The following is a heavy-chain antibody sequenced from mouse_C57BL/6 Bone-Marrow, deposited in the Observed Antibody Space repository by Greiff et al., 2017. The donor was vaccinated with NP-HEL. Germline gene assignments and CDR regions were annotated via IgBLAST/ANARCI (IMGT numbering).Heavy chain of an antibody. CDR2: IYPRSGNT. V-gene: IGHV1-81*01. J-gene: IGHJ3*01. Sequence: VQLVESGAELARPGASVKLSCKASGYTFTSYGISWVKQRTGQGLEWIGEIYPRSGNTYYNEKFKGKATLTADKSSSTAYMELRSLTSEDSAVYFCARGEVLLRFAYWGQGTLVTVSA. CDR3: ARGEVLLRFAY. D-gene: IGHD2-10*01. CDR1: GYTFTSYG.